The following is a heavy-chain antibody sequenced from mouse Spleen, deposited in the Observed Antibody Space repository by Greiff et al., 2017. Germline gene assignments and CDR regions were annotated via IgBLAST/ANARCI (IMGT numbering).Heavy chain of an antibody. D-gene: IGHD1-1*01. CDR1: GYTFNSYW. CDR3: AMVTTVVATDFDY. J-gene: IGHJ2*01. CDR2: IHPSDSDT. Sequence: QVQLQQPGAELVKPGASVKVSCKASGYTFNSYWMHWVKQRPGQGLEWIGRIHPSDSDTNYNQKFKGKATLTVDKSSSTAYMQLSSLTSEDSAVYYCAMVTTVVATDFDYWGQGTTLTVSS. V-gene: IGHV1-74*01.